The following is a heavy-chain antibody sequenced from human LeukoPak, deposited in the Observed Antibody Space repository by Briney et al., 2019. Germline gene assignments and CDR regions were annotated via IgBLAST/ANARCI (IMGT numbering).Heavy chain of an antibody. CDR3: ARAYMTTVTTFDY. V-gene: IGHV1-2*06. Sequence: ASVKVSCKASGYTFTGYYMHWVRQAPGRGLEWMGRINPNSGGTNYAQKFQGRVTMTRDTSISTAYMELSRLRSDDTAVYYCARAYMTTVTTFDYWGQGTLVTVSS. D-gene: IGHD4-17*01. J-gene: IGHJ4*02. CDR1: GYTFTGYY. CDR2: INPNSGGT.